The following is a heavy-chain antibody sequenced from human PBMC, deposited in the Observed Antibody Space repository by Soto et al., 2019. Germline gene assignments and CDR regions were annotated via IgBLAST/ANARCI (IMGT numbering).Heavy chain of an antibody. D-gene: IGHD2-2*01. CDR1: GYTFTSYA. CDR2: INAGNGNT. J-gene: IGHJ4*02. V-gene: IGHV1-3*01. CDR3: AREGGYCSSTSCPGGY. Sequence: ASVKVSCKASGYTFTSYAMHWVRQAPGQRLEWMGRINAGNGNTEFSQKFQGRVTITRDTSVSTAYMELSSLRSEDTALYYCAREGGYCSSTSCPGGYWGQGTLVTVSS.